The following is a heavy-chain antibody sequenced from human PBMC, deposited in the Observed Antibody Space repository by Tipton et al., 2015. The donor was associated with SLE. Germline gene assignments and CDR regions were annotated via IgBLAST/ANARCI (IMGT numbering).Heavy chain of an antibody. CDR2: ISYDGSNK. Sequence: SLRLSCAASGFTFSNYAMHWVRQAPGKGLEWVAAISYDGSNKYYADPVKGRFTISRDNSKNTLYLQMNSLRAEDTAVYYCAGGLLWFREPFDYWGQGTLVAVSS. J-gene: IGHJ4*02. CDR3: AGGLLWFREPFDY. V-gene: IGHV3-30*04. CDR1: GFTFSNYA. D-gene: IGHD3-10*01.